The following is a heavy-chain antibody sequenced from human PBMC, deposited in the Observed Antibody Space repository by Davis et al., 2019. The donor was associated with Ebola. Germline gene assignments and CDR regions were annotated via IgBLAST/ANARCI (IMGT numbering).Heavy chain of an antibody. V-gene: IGHV1-46*02. CDR1: GYTFNSYY. CDR2: INPSGGST. Sequence: ASVKVSCKASGYTFNSYYIHWVRQAPGQGLEWMGIINPSGGSTTYAQKFQGRVTMTRDTSTRTVYMELSSLRSEDTAVYYCARVPAAGTGGAFDIWGQGTMVTVSS. CDR3: ARVPAAGTGGAFDI. J-gene: IGHJ3*02. D-gene: IGHD6-13*01.